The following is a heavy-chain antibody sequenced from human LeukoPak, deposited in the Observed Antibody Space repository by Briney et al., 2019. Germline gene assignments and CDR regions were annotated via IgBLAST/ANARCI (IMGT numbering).Heavy chain of an antibody. J-gene: IGHJ5*02. CDR2: ITGDGSDI. D-gene: IGHD4-17*01. CDR3: ARDAYTTTSNWLDP. V-gene: IGHV3-74*01. Sequence: GGSLRLSCEASGFTLNKYWMHGVRQAPGKGLVGVSRITGDGSDIAYADSVKGRFTVSRDDAKNTLFLQMTSLRVEDTAIYYCARDAYTTTSNWLDPWGQGTLVTVSS. CDR1: GFTLNKYW.